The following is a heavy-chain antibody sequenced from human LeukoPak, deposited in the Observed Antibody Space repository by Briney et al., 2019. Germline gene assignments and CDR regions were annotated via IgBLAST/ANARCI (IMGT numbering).Heavy chain of an antibody. V-gene: IGHV1-46*01. CDR3: ARAVPAGEPCDY. D-gene: IGHD2-2*01. CDR2: INPSGGST. Sequence: GASVKVSCKASGYTLTRYYMHWVPQAPGQGLEWMGIINPSGGSTSYAQKFQGRVTMTRDTSTSTVYMELSGLRSEDTAVDYCARAVPAGEPCDYWGQGTLVTVSS. J-gene: IGHJ4*02. CDR1: GYTLTRYY.